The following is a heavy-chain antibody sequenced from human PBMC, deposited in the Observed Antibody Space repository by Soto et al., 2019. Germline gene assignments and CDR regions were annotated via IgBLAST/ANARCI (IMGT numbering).Heavy chain of an antibody. D-gene: IGHD3-22*01. V-gene: IGHV2-5*02. Sequence: SGPTLVNPTQTLTLTCTFSGFSLSTSGVGVGWIRQPPGKALEWLALIFWDDDKRYSPSLKSRITVTKDTSKNEVGLTMTSMDPVDAATYYCAHFTNYYDSSGYYLYYFEYWGQGTPVTVSS. J-gene: IGHJ4*02. CDR2: IFWDDDK. CDR3: AHFTNYYDSSGYYLYYFEY. CDR1: GFSLSTSGVG.